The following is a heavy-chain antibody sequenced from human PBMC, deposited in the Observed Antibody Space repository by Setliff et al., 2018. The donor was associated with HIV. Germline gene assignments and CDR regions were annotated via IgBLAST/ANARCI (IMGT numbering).Heavy chain of an antibody. V-gene: IGHV3-11*05. CDR2: ISSNSGSYT. CDR1: GFSFSDYY. Sequence: NPGGSLRLSCAASGFSFSDYYMSWVRQAPGKGLEWLSYISSNSGSYTSYADSVKGRFTISRDNAKNSLYLQMDNLRAEDTALYYCARDPYDSRALDSSAYGAFDFWGQGTMVTVSS. J-gene: IGHJ3*01. CDR3: ARDPYDSRALDSSAYGAFDF. D-gene: IGHD3-22*01.